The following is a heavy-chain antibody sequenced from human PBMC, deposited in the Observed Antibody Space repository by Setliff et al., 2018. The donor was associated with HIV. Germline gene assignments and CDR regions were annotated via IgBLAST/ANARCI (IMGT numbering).Heavy chain of an antibody. V-gene: IGHV1-69*10. CDR3: ARDSVIPMLLGRWPLDY. CDR1: GGTFNSYA. J-gene: IGHJ4*02. D-gene: IGHD3-10*01. CDR2: IIPILGKA. Sequence: GASVKVSCKASGGTFNSYAIKWVRQAPGQGLECMGEIIPILGKASYAQKFQGRVTFSADTSTSTAYMELSGLRSEDTAVYYCARDSVIPMLLGRWPLDYWGQGTLVPVSS.